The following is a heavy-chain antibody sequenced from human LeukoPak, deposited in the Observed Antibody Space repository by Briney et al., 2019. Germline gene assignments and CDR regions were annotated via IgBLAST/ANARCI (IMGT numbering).Heavy chain of an antibody. V-gene: IGHV3-11*01. Sequence: GGSLRLSCAASGFTFSDYYMSWIRQAPGKGLEWVSYISSSGSTIYYADSVKGRFTISRDNSKNTLYLQMNSLRAEDTAVYYCATGLGGTYYYYYMDVWGKGTTVTVSS. CDR1: GFTFSDYY. J-gene: IGHJ6*03. CDR2: ISSSGSTI. CDR3: ATGLGGTYYYYYMDV. D-gene: IGHD1-14*01.